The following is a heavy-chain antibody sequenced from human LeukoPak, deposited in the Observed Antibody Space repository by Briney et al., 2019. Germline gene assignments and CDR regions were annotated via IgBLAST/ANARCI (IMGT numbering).Heavy chain of an antibody. Sequence: GGSLRLSCAASGFNFSIYGIHWVRQAPGKGLEWVTFIRYDGTHQDYADSVKGRFTISRDNAKNIVYVQMNTLRVEDTAIYYCARVGSGWYGIDYWGQGTLVTVSS. V-gene: IGHV3-30*02. D-gene: IGHD6-19*01. CDR3: ARVGSGWYGIDY. CDR2: IRYDGTHQ. CDR1: GFNFSIYG. J-gene: IGHJ4*02.